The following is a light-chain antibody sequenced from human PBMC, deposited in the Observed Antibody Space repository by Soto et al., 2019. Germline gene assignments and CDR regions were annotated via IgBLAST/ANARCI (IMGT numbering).Light chain of an antibody. CDR3: QSYDHSLSGGGV. Sequence: QSVLAQPPSVSGAPGQRVTISCTGSSSNIGAGYAVHWYQQLPGTAPKLLIYGNINRPSGVPDRFSASKSGTSASLAITGLQAEDEADDYCQSYDHSLSGGGVFGGGTKLTVL. CDR2: GNI. CDR1: SSNIGAGYA. V-gene: IGLV1-40*01. J-gene: IGLJ3*02.